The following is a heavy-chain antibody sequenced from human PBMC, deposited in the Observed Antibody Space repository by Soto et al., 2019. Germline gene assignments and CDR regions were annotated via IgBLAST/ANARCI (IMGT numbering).Heavy chain of an antibody. CDR1: GYTFNIYG. Sequence: QVQLVQSGAEVKKPGASVKVSCKASGYTFNIYGINWVRQAPGQGLELMGWIKPHNGNTKYAQNLQGRVIMTTDTATSTAYMELRSLRSDDTAVYYCARDLDGSGSYYTDYWGQGTLVTVSS. D-gene: IGHD3-10*01. V-gene: IGHV1-18*01. CDR3: ARDLDGSGSYYTDY. J-gene: IGHJ4*02. CDR2: IKPHNGNT.